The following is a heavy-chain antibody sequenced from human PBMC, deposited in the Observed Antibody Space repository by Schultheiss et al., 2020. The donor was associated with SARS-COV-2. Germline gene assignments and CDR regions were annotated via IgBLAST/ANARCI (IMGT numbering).Heavy chain of an antibody. Sequence: GESLKISCAASGFTVSSNYMSWVRQAPGKGLEWVSSISSSSSYIFYADSVKGRFTISRDNAKNSLYLQMNSLRAEDTAVYYCAREGVQYSGSGTKQGLTTGGAFDIWGQGTMVTVSS. CDR2: ISSSSSYI. CDR1: GFTVSSNY. CDR3: AREGVQYSGSGTKQGLTTGGAFDI. J-gene: IGHJ3*02. V-gene: IGHV3-21*04. D-gene: IGHD3-10*01.